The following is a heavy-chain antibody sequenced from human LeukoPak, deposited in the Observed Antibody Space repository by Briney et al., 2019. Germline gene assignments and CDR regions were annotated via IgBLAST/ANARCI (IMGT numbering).Heavy chain of an antibody. J-gene: IGHJ4*02. D-gene: IGHD6-19*01. CDR2: IRYDGSDK. CDR1: GFTFSTYG. V-gene: IGHV3-30*02. CDR3: AKGAYSSGWPDY. Sequence: PGGSLRLSCASSGFTFSTYGMHWVRPAPGKGLEWVAFIRYDGSDKYYADSVKGRFTISRDNSKTTLYLQMNSLRAEDTAVYYCAKGAYSSGWPDYWGQGTLVTVSS.